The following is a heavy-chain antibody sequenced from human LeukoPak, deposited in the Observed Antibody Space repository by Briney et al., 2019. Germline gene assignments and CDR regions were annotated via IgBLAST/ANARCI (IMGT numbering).Heavy chain of an antibody. Sequence: GGSLRLSCAASGFTFSDYYMSWIRQAPGKGLEWVSSIFDSGAPSYYSDSVKGRFTISRDNSRDTFYLQMDNLRAEDSATYYCTKAVGGGRDAYDVWGQGTRVIVSS. J-gene: IGHJ3*01. CDR3: TKAVGGGRDAYDV. D-gene: IGHD3-16*01. V-gene: IGHV3-23*01. CDR1: GFTFSDYY. CDR2: IFDSGAPS.